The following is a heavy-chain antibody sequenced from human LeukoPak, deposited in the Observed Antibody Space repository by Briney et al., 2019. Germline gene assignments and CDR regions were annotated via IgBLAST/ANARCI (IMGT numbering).Heavy chain of an antibody. CDR2: IYHSGST. CDR1: GYSISSGYY. V-gene: IGHV4-38-2*02. D-gene: IGHD1-14*01. J-gene: IGHJ6*04. CDR3: ARERGTGYYYYYGMDV. Sequence: SETLSLTCAVSGYSISSGYYWGWIRQPPGKGLEWIGSIYHSGSTYYNPSLKSRVTISVDTSKNQFSLKLSSVTAADTAVYCCARERGTGYYYYYGMDVWGKGTTVTVSS.